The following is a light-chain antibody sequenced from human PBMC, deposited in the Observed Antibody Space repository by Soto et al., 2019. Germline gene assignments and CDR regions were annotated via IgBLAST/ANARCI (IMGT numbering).Light chain of an antibody. CDR2: DVN. CDR3: TSYTNSGTYI. V-gene: IGLV2-14*03. J-gene: IGLJ1*01. Sequence: QSALTQPASVSGSPGQSITISCTGTSSDVGSYNFVSWYQHHPGKVPKLIIFDVNNRPSGISNRFSGSKSDNTASLTISGLQAEDEADYYCTSYTNSGTYILGTGTKLTV. CDR1: SSDVGSYNF.